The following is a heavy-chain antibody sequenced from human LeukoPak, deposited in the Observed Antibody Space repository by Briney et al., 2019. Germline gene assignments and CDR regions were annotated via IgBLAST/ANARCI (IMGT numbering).Heavy chain of an antibody. Sequence: PGGSLRLSCAASGFTFDDYAMHWVRQAPGKGLEWVSSISSSSSYIYYADSVKGRFTISRDNAKNSLYLQMNSLRAEDTAVYYCARDIAAAGTGNFDYWGQGTLVTVSS. CDR1: GFTFDDYA. D-gene: IGHD6-13*01. V-gene: IGHV3-21*01. J-gene: IGHJ4*02. CDR3: ARDIAAAGTGNFDY. CDR2: ISSSSSYI.